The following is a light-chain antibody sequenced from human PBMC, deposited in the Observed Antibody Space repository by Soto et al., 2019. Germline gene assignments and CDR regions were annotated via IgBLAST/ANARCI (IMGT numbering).Light chain of an antibody. J-gene: IGLJ2*01. CDR2: LNSDGRH. V-gene: IGLV4-69*01. CDR3: QTWGTGIQV. Sequence: QSVLTQSPSASASLGASVKLTCTLSSGHSNYAIAWHQQQPEKGPRYLMKLNSDGRHSKGDGIPDRFSGSTSGAERYLTISSIQSEDEADYYCQTWGTGIQVFGGGTKLTVL. CDR1: SGHSNYA.